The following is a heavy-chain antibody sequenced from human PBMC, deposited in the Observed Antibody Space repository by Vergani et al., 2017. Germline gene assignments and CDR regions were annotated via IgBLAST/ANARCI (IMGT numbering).Heavy chain of an antibody. Sequence: EVQLVESGGGLVQPGGSLKLSCAASGFTFSGSAMHWVRQASGKGLEWVGRIRSKANSYATAYAASVKGRFTISRDDSKNTAYLQMNSLKTEDTVVYYCSWGSLIDYWGQGTLVTVSS. CDR1: GFTFSGSA. J-gene: IGHJ4*02. D-gene: IGHD3-16*01. CDR2: IRSKANSYAT. CDR3: SWGSLIDY. V-gene: IGHV3-73*01.